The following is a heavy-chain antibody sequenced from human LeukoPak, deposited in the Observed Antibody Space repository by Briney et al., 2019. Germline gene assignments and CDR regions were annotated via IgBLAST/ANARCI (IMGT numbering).Heavy chain of an antibody. CDR3: AKGPDIVATDNWFDP. CDR2: IWYDGSNK. V-gene: IGHV3-33*06. J-gene: IGHJ5*02. D-gene: IGHD5-12*01. Sequence: PGGSLRLSCAASGFTFSSYGMHWVRQAPGKGLEWVAVIWYDGSNKYYADSVKGRFTISRDNSKNTLYLQMNSLRAEDTAVYYCAKGPDIVATDNWFDPWGQGTLVTVSS. CDR1: GFTFSSYG.